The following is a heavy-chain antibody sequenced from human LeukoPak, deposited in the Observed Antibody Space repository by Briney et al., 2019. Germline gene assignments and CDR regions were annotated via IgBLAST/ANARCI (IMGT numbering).Heavy chain of an antibody. D-gene: IGHD3-22*01. V-gene: IGHV1-18*01. Sequence: ASVKVSCKTSGYNFNNYGISWVRQAPGQGLEWMGWIGAYSGDTNYAQKLQGRVTMTTDTSTSTAYMELRSLRSDDTAVYYCARLEMYNYDSSGYYLGGYFDYWGQGTLVTVSS. CDR1: GYNFNNYG. CDR2: IGAYSGDT. J-gene: IGHJ4*02. CDR3: ARLEMYNYDSSGYYLGGYFDY.